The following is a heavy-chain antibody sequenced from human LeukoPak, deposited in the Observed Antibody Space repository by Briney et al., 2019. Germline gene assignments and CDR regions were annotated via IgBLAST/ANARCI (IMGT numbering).Heavy chain of an antibody. CDR2: IYYSGST. CDR1: GGSISSYY. Sequence: SGTLSLTCTVSGGSISSYYWSWIRQPPGKGLEWIGYIYYSGSTNYNPSLKSRVTISVDTSKNQFSLKLSSVTAADTAVYYCAREVLTTVTQFDYWGQGTLVTVSS. D-gene: IGHD4-17*01. V-gene: IGHV4-59*01. CDR3: AREVLTTVTQFDY. J-gene: IGHJ4*02.